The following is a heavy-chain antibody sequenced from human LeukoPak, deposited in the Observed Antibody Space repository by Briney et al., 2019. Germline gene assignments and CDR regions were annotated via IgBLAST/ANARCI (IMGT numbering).Heavy chain of an antibody. CDR2: IYYSGST. D-gene: IGHD4-11*01. CDR1: GGSISSYY. J-gene: IGHJ3*02. CDR3: ARVGRTTHDAFDI. V-gene: IGHV4-59*01. Sequence: SETLSLTCTVSGGSISSYYWSWIRQPPGKGLEWIGYIYYSGSTNYNPSLKSRVTISVDTSKNQFSLKLSSVTAADTAVYYCARVGRTTHDAFDIWGQGTMVTVSS.